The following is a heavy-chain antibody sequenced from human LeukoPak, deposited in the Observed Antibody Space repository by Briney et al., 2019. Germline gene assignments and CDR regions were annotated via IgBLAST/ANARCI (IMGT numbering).Heavy chain of an antibody. J-gene: IGHJ4*01. CDR2: FDPEDGET. D-gene: IGHD6-13*01. V-gene: IGHV1-24*01. CDR3: ATAPLAAAGRFDY. Sequence: ASVKVSCEVSGYTLTELSMHWVRQAPGKGLEWMGGFDPEDGETIYAQKFQGRVTMTEDTSTDTAYMELSSLRSEDTAVYYCATAPLAAAGRFDYWGHGTLVTVSS. CDR1: GYTLTELS.